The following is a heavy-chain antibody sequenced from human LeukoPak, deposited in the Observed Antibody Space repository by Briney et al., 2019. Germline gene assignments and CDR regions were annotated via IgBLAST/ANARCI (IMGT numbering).Heavy chain of an antibody. CDR3: ARNRSYYGSGPGFNY. V-gene: IGHV3-30*03. CDR1: GFTFSSYG. D-gene: IGHD3-10*01. J-gene: IGHJ4*02. Sequence: GGSLRLSCAASGFTFSSYGMHWVRQAPGKGLEWVAVISYDGSSKYYADSVKGRFTISRDNSKNTLYLQMNSLRADDTAVYFCARNRSYYGSGPGFNYWGQGTLVTVSS. CDR2: ISYDGSSK.